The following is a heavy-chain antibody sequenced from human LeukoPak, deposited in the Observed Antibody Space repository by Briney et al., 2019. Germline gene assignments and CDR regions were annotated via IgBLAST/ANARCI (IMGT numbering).Heavy chain of an antibody. J-gene: IGHJ6*03. CDR1: GFTFSSYG. CDR3: ARDVDTAMVGYMDV. CDR2: ISSSSSYI. V-gene: IGHV3-21*01. Sequence: PGGTLRLSCAASGFTFSSYGMSWVRQAPGKGLEWVSSISSSSSYIYYADSVKGRFTISRDNAKNSLYLQMNSLRAEDTAVYYCARDVDTAMVGYMDVWGKGTTVTISS. D-gene: IGHD5-18*01.